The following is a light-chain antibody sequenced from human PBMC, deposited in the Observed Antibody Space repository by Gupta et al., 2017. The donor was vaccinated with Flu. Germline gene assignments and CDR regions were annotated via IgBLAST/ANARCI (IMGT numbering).Light chain of an antibody. V-gene: IGKV1-17*01. Sequence: PSPLSASVGDTVTITCRASKGIRDYLGWYQQKPGRAPKLLISATYNLQSGVPARFSGSAAGTEFTLTISSLQAEDFATYYCLQQVSYAWTFGQGTKVDIK. CDR1: KGIRDY. CDR2: ATY. CDR3: LQQVSYAWT. J-gene: IGKJ1*01.